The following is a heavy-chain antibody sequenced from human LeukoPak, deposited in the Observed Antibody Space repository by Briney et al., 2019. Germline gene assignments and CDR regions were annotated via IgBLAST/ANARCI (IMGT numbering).Heavy chain of an antibody. Sequence: PSETLSLTCTVSGGSISSSSYYWGWIRQPPGKGLEWIGSIYYSGSTYYNPSLKSRVTISVDTSKNQFSLKLSSVTAADTAVYFCARGNSGPDYWGQGTLVTVSS. CDR2: IYYSGST. CDR1: GGSISSSSYY. CDR3: ARGNSGPDY. V-gene: IGHV4-39*01. D-gene: IGHD5-12*01. J-gene: IGHJ4*02.